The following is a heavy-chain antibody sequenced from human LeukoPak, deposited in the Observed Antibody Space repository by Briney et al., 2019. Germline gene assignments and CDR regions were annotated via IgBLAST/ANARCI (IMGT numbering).Heavy chain of an antibody. V-gene: IGHV1-18*01. CDR2: ISAYNGNT. CDR1: GYTFTSYG. J-gene: IGHJ4*02. D-gene: IGHD6-19*01. CDR3: ARGDKWLPSGIDY. Sequence: ASVKVSCKASGYTFTSYGISWVRQAPGQGLEWMGWISAYNGNTKFAQNIQGRATMTTDTSTTTAYMELRSLRSDDTAVYYCARGDKWLPSGIDYWGQGTLVTVSS.